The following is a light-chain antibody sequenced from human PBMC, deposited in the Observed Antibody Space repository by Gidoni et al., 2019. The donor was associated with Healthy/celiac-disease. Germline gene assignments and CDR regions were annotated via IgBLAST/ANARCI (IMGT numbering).Light chain of an antibody. CDR2: GAS. V-gene: IGKV3-20*01. CDR1: QSVSSSY. CDR3: QQYGSSPGT. Sequence: EIVLTQSPGTLSLSPGERATLSCRASQSVSSSYLAWYQQKPGQAPRLLIYGASSRATGIPDRFSGSGSGTDFTLTISRLEPKDFAVYYCQQYGSSPGTFXQXTKVXIK. J-gene: IGKJ1*01.